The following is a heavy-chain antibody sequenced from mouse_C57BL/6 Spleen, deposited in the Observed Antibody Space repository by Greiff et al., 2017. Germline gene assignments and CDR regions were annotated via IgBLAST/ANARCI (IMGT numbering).Heavy chain of an antibody. CDR2: IHPNSGST. CDR1: GYTFTSYW. CDR3: AREEGFGNGSRPFAY. D-gene: IGHD1-1*01. J-gene: IGHJ3*01. Sequence: QVQLQQSGPELVKPGASVKLSCKASGYTFTSYWMHWVKQRPGQGLEWIGMIHPNSGSTNYNEKFKSKATLTVDKSSSTAYMQLSSLTSEDSAVYDGAREEGFGNGSRPFAYWGQGTLLTVSA. V-gene: IGHV1-64*01.